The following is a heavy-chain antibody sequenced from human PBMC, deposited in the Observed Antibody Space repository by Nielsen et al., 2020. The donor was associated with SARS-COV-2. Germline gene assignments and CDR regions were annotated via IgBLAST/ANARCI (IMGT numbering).Heavy chain of an antibody. V-gene: IGHV3-11*04. CDR3: AKDVWSGAHQIGPDY. J-gene: IGHJ4*02. D-gene: IGHD3-3*01. CDR1: GFTFSDYY. Sequence: GEPLKISCAASGFTFSDYYMTWIRQAPGKGLEWVSSIGTTGDKTFYADSVKGRFTISRDNSKNTVYLQMNSLRAEDTAVYHCAKDVWSGAHQIGPDYWGQGTLVTVSS. CDR2: IGTTGDKT.